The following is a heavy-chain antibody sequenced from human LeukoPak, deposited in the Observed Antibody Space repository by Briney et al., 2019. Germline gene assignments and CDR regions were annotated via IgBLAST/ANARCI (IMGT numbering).Heavy chain of an antibody. CDR2: IYYSGST. Sequence: PSETLPLTCTVSGGSISSYYWGWIRQPPGKGLEWIGYIYYSGSTNYNPSLKSRVTISVDTSKNQFSLKLSSVTAADTAVYYCARDYYDSSGYRFDYWGQGTLVTVSS. CDR3: ARDYYDSSGYRFDY. CDR1: GGSISSYY. J-gene: IGHJ4*02. V-gene: IGHV4-59*01. D-gene: IGHD3-22*01.